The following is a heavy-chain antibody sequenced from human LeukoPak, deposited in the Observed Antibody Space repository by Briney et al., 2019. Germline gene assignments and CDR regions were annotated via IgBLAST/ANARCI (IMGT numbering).Heavy chain of an antibody. Sequence: SVKVSCKASGGTFISYAISWVRQAPGQGLEWMGGIIPIFGTANYAQKFQGRVTITADESTSTAYMELSSLRSEDTAVYYCARAGVGYCSSTSCYTEYYYYGMDVWGQGTTVTVSS. CDR3: ARAGVGYCSSTSCYTEYYYYGMDV. D-gene: IGHD2-2*02. CDR1: GGTFISYA. V-gene: IGHV1-69*01. CDR2: IIPIFGTA. J-gene: IGHJ6*02.